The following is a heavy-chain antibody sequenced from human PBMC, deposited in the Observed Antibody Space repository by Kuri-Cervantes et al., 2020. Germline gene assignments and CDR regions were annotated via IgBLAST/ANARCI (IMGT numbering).Heavy chain of an antibody. Sequence: GSLRLSCTVSGGSISSYYWSWIRQPAGKGLEWIGRIYTSGSTNYNPSLKSRVTMSVDTSKNQFSLKLSSVTAADTAVYYCARSYYYGSGREYGMDVWGQGTTVTVSS. CDR2: IYTSGST. CDR1: GGSISSYY. CDR3: ARSYYYGSGREYGMDV. V-gene: IGHV4-4*07. D-gene: IGHD3-10*01. J-gene: IGHJ6*02.